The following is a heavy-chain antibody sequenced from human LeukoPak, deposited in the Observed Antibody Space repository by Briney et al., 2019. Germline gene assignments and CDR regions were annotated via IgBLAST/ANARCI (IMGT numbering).Heavy chain of an antibody. Sequence: SETLSLTCTVSGGSISSSSYYWGWIRQPPGKGLEWIGSIYYSGSTYYNPSLESRVTISVDTSKNQFSLKLSSVTAADTAVYYCARPGIAAAGFDYWGQGTLVTVSS. D-gene: IGHD6-13*01. V-gene: IGHV4-39*01. CDR3: ARPGIAAAGFDY. CDR1: GGSISSSSYY. CDR2: IYYSGST. J-gene: IGHJ4*02.